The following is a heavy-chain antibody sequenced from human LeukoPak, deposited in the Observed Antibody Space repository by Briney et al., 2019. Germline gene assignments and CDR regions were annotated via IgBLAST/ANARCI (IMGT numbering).Heavy chain of an antibody. CDR3: ARNKGWELPAELDS. CDR2: IKQDGGEK. Sequence: GGSLRLSCAASGFTFSSHWMSWVRQAPGKGLEWVANIKQDGGEKYYVDSVKGRFTISRDDAKTSVYLQMNSLRAEDTAVYYCARNKGWELPAELDSWGQGTLVTVSS. J-gene: IGHJ4*02. D-gene: IGHD2-15*01. CDR1: GFTFSSHW. V-gene: IGHV3-7*01.